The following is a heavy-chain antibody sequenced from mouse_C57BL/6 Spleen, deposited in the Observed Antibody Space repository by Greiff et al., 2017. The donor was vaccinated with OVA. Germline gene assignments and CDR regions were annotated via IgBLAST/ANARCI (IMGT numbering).Heavy chain of an antibody. J-gene: IGHJ4*01. CDR1: GFNIKNPY. Sequence: EVQLQQSVAELVRPGASVKLSCTASGFNIKNPYMHWVKQRPEQGLEWIGRIDPANGNTKYAPKFQGKATITADTSSNTAYLQLSSLTSEDTAIYYCARDWDDAMDYWGQGTSVTVSS. V-gene: IGHV14-3*01. CDR3: ARDWDDAMDY. CDR2: IDPANGNT. D-gene: IGHD4-1*01.